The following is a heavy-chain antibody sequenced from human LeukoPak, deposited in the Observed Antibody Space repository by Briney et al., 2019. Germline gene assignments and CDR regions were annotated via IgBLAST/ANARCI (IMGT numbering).Heavy chain of an antibody. CDR3: AKTEYGQYSGFEV. CDR2: MYLSGAT. D-gene: IGHD4-17*01. V-gene: IGHV4-38-2*01. CDR1: GYSICSGYS. Sequence: PSETLSLTCVVSGYSICSGYSWGWIRKPPGKGRDWIGRMYLSGATYYNPSLKRRVTLLADESETQFSLKVTFVTAADSAIYFCAKTEYGQYSGFEVWGQAIMVTVSS. J-gene: IGHJ3*01.